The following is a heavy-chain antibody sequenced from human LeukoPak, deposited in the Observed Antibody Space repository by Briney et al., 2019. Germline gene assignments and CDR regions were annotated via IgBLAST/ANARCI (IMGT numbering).Heavy chain of an antibody. CDR1: GYTFTGYY. V-gene: IGHV1-18*04. J-gene: IGHJ6*03. Sequence: GASVKVSCKASGYTFTGYYMHWVRQAPGQGLEWMGWISAYNGNTNYAQKLQGRVTMTTDTSTSTAYMELRSLRSDDTAVYYCARVSSMEELQSLYYYYYYYMDVWGKGTTVTVSS. CDR2: ISAYNGNT. CDR3: ARVSSMEELQSLYYYYYYYMDV. D-gene: IGHD5-24*01.